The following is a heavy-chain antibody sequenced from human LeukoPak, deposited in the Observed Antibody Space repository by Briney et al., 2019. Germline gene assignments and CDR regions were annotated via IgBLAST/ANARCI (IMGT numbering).Heavy chain of an antibody. CDR1: GGSISTYY. V-gene: IGHV4-59*01. D-gene: IGHD1-14*01. Sequence: SETLSLTCTDSGGSISTYYWSWIRQPPGKGLEWIGYVYYSGSTNYNPSLKSRVTISADTSKNQFSLRLRSVTAADTAVYYCARGLNNRKSGRRFDVFEIWGQGTMVTVSS. J-gene: IGHJ3*02. CDR3: ARGLNNRKSGRRFDVFEI. CDR2: VYYSGST.